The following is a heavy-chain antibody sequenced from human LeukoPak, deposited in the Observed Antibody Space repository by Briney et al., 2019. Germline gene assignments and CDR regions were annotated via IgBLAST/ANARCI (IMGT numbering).Heavy chain of an antibody. Sequence: PGGSLRLSCAASGFTFSSYGMHWVRQAPGKGLEWVAFIRYDGSNKYYADSVKGRFTISRDNAKSTLYLQMNSLRAEDTAVYYCARDAPGNTALDYWGQGTLVTVSS. CDR1: GFTFSSYG. CDR3: ARDAPGNTALDY. D-gene: IGHD5-18*01. J-gene: IGHJ4*02. CDR2: IRYDGSNK. V-gene: IGHV3-30*02.